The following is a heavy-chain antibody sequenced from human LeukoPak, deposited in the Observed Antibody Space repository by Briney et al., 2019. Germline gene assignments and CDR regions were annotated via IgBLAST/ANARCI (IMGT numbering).Heavy chain of an antibody. D-gene: IGHD3-22*01. Sequence: GGSLRLSCAASEFTFSRYAMHWVRQAPGKGLEWVSSISSSSSYIYYADSVKGRFTISRDNAKNSLYLQMNSLRAEDTAVYYCARDGWLLPKEAFDYWGQGTLVTVSS. CDR3: ARDGWLLPKEAFDY. CDR2: ISSSSSYI. J-gene: IGHJ4*02. V-gene: IGHV3-21*01. CDR1: EFTFSRYA.